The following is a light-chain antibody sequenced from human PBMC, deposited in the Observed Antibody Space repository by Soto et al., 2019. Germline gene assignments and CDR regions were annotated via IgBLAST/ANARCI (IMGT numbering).Light chain of an antibody. J-gene: IGKJ1*01. CDR1: QCISNR. CDR2: AAS. Sequence: DIQMTQSPSSLSTSVGDSVTITCRASQCISNRLRWFQQKPGEAPKSLIYAASSLQSGVPSKFSGSGSGTDFSLTISRLQPEDFATYYCLQYFTYPWTFGQGTKVDIK. CDR3: LQYFTYPWT. V-gene: IGKV1-16*02.